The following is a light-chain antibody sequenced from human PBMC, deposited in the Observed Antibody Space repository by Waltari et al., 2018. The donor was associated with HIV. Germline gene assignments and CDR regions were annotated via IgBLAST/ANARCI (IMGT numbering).Light chain of an antibody. CDR3: AAWDDSLNGQV. CDR1: SSNLGLGYD. CDR2: PNE. Sequence: QSVLTQPPSVSGAPGQRVTISCTGSSSNLGLGYDVQWYQQLPGTAPKLLIYPNEQRPSGVPDRFSGSKSGTSASLAISGLQSEDEADYYCAAWDDSLNGQVFGGGTKLTVL. J-gene: IGLJ3*02. V-gene: IGLV1-44*01.